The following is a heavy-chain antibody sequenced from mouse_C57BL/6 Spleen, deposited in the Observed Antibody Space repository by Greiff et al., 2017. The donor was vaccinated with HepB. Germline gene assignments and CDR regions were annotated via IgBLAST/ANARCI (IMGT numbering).Heavy chain of an antibody. D-gene: IGHD1-1*01. Sequence: QVQLQQPGAELVMPGASVKLSCKASGYTFTSYWMHWVKQRPGQGPEWIGEIDPSDSYINYNQKFKGKSTLTVDKSSSTAYMQLSSLTSEDSAVYYCARRTVVAKDFDNWNQGTSLTVSS. J-gene: IGHJ2*03. V-gene: IGHV1-69*01. CDR2: IDPSDSYI. CDR3: ARRTVVAKDFDN. CDR1: GYTFTSYW.